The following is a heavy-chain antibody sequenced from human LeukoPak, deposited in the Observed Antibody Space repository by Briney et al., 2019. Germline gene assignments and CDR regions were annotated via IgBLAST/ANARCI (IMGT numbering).Heavy chain of an antibody. CDR1: GGSISSYY. Sequence: SETLSLTCTVSGGSISSYYWSWIRQPPGKGLEWIGYIYYSGSTNYNPSLKSRVTISVDTSKNQFSLKLSPVTAADTAVYNCARGILDYYDSSGQISYYFDYWGQGTLVTVSS. CDR2: IYYSGST. D-gene: IGHD3-22*01. V-gene: IGHV4-59*01. J-gene: IGHJ4*02. CDR3: ARGILDYYDSSGQISYYFDY.